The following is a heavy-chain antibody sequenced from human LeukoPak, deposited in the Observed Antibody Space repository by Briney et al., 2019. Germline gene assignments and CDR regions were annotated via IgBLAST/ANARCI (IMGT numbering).Heavy chain of an antibody. CDR3: AGLNCSSTSCYFGDYYYGMDV. Sequence: GESLKISCKGSGYSFTSYWIGWVRQMPGKGLEWMGIIYPGDSDTRYSPSFQGQVTISADKSISTAYLQWSSLKASDTAMYYCAGLNCSSTSCYFGDYYYGMDVWGQGTTVTVSS. V-gene: IGHV5-51*01. D-gene: IGHD2-2*01. CDR2: IYPGDSDT. J-gene: IGHJ6*02. CDR1: GYSFTSYW.